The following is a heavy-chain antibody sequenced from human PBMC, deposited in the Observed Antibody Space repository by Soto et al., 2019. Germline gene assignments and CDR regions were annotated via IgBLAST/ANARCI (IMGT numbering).Heavy chain of an antibody. J-gene: IGHJ4*02. Sequence: ASVKVSCKASGYTFSSYAMHWVRQATGQRLEWMGWINAGYGNTKSSQKFQDRVTISRDTSASTAYMELTSLRSEDTAVYYCARDTGDGTFDFWGQGTLVTVSS. CDR2: INAGYGNT. D-gene: IGHD7-27*01. CDR1: GYTFSSYA. V-gene: IGHV1-3*01. CDR3: ARDTGDGTFDF.